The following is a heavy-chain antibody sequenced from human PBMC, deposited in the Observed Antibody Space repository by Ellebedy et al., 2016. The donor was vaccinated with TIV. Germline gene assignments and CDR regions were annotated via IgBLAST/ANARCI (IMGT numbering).Heavy chain of an antibody. D-gene: IGHD6-19*01. CDR3: ARDGVVSQWLVIDY. Sequence: ASVKVSXXASGYTFTGYYMHWVRQAPGQGLEWMGWINPNSGGTNYAQKFQGRVTMTRDTSISTAYMELSRLRSDDTAVYYCARDGVVSQWLVIDYWGQGTLVTVSS. V-gene: IGHV1-2*02. CDR1: GYTFTGYY. CDR2: INPNSGGT. J-gene: IGHJ4*02.